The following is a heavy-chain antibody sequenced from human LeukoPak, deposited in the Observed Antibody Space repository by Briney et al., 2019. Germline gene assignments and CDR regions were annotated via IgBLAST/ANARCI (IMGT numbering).Heavy chain of an antibody. CDR1: GGSISSGSHY. CDR3: ARVARSMSSSSEDC. V-gene: IGHV4-61*02. Sequence: PSQTLSLTCTVSGGSISSGSHYWNWIRQPAGEGLEWIGRIYTSGSTNNNPSLKSRVTISVDTSKNQFSLKLNSVTAADTAVYYCARVARSMSSSSEDCWGQGTLVTVSS. CDR2: IYTSGST. D-gene: IGHD6-13*01. J-gene: IGHJ4*02.